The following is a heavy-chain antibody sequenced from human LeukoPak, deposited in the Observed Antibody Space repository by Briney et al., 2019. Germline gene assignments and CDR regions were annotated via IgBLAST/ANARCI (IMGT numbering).Heavy chain of an antibody. J-gene: IGHJ3*01. CDR3: TRSVLRYSGGAFDF. V-gene: IGHV4-30-4*01. Sequence: SETLSLTCTVSGGSISSGDYYWSWIRQPPGKGLEWIGYIYYSGSTYYNPSLKSRVTISVDTSKNQFSLKLSSVTAADTAVYYCTRSVLRYSGGAFDFWGQGTMVTVSS. CDR2: IYYSGST. D-gene: IGHD3-9*01. CDR1: GGSISSGDYY.